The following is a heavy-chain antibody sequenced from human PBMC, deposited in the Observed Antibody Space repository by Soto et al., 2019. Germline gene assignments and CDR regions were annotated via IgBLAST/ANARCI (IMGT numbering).Heavy chain of an antibody. CDR1: GDSVGIVGVH. Sequence: PSETQSRSSPLAGDSVGIVGVHLAWLRRPPGKGLEWIGYIYNGGSTYYRPSLESRMHMSLDATRNHYSLRLTSVTAADTAVYFCARAPVGLDTISYFDYWGQGTLVTVSS. CDR3: ARAPVGLDTISYFDY. CDR2: IYNGGST. V-gene: IGHV4-30-4*01. D-gene: IGHD3-3*01. J-gene: IGHJ4*02.